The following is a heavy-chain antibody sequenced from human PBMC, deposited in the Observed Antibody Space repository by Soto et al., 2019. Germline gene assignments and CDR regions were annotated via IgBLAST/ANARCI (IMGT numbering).Heavy chain of an antibody. CDR3: ARDLNIVATRTYYFDY. Sequence: QVHLVQSGAEVKKPGSSVKVSCKASGGTFSSYTISWVRQAPGQGLEWMGRIIPILGIANYAQKFQGRVTITADKSTSTAYMELSSLRSEDTAVYYCARDLNIVATRTYYFDYWGQGTLVTVSS. CDR2: IIPILGIA. D-gene: IGHD5-12*01. J-gene: IGHJ4*02. V-gene: IGHV1-69*08. CDR1: GGTFSSYT.